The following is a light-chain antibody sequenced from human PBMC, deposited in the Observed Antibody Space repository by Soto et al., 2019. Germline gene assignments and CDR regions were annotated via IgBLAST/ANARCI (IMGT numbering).Light chain of an antibody. V-gene: IGKV1-39*01. CDR2: AAS. Sequence: DIQLTQSPSSLSASVGDRVTITCRASQSIRSYLNWYQQKPGKAPKLLIYAASSLQTGVSSRFSGSGSGTDFTLTISRLEPEDFAVYYCQQYGSSPWTFGQGTKVEIK. J-gene: IGKJ1*01. CDR3: QQYGSSPWT. CDR1: QSIRSY.